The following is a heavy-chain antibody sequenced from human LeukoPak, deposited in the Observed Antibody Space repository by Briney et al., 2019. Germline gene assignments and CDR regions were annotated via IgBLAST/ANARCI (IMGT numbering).Heavy chain of an antibody. V-gene: IGHV1-46*01. CDR1: RYTFTSYY. CDR3: ARDRAPLAAAGTIWFDP. Sequence: GASVKVSCKASRYTFTSYYMHWVRQAPGQGLEWMGIINPSGGSTSYAQKFQGRVTMTRDTSTSTVYMELSSLRSEDTAVYYCARDRAPLAAAGTIWFDPWGQGTLVTVSS. J-gene: IGHJ5*02. CDR2: INPSGGST. D-gene: IGHD6-13*01.